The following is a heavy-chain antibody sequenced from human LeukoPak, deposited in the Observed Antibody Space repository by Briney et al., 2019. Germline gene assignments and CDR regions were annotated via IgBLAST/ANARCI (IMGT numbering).Heavy chain of an antibody. V-gene: IGHV4-34*01. D-gene: IGHD1-26*01. Sequence: EXLSLTCAXXXXXXSXXYWSXXRXPPXXXLEXXXEINHSGSTNYNPSLKSRVTISVDTSKNQFSLKLSSVTAADTAVYYCARLINGSYRKAFDYWGQGTLVTVSS. CDR2: INHSGST. J-gene: IGHJ4*02. CDR3: ARLINGSYRKAFDY. CDR1: XXXXSXXY.